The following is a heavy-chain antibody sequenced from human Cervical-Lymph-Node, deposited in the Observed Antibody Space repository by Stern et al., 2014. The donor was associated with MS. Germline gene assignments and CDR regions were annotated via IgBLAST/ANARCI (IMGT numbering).Heavy chain of an antibody. V-gene: IGHV4-31*03. D-gene: IGHD3-22*01. Sequence: QVQLVESGPGLVKPSQTLSLTCPVSGGSISSGGYYWSWIRQHPGKGLEWIGYSNYRGSTYYNPSLKSRVTISVDTSKNQFSLKLSSVTAADTAVYYCARVDYYDSSDYWGQGTLVTVSS. J-gene: IGHJ4*02. CDR2: SNYRGST. CDR1: GGSISSGGYY. CDR3: ARVDYYDSSDY.